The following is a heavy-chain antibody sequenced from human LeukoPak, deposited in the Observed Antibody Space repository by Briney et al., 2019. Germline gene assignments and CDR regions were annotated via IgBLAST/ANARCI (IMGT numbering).Heavy chain of an antibody. V-gene: IGHV3-7*03. CDR2: IKQDGSEK. D-gene: IGHD4-23*01. J-gene: IGHJ3*02. CDR3: ARVYGGNSDDAFDI. CDR1: GFTFSSYW. Sequence: PGGSLRLSCAASGFTFSSYWMSWVRRAPGKGLEWVANIKQDGSEKYYVDSVKGRFTISRDNAKNSLYLQMNSLRAEDTAVYYCARVYGGNSDDAFDIWGQGTMVTVSS.